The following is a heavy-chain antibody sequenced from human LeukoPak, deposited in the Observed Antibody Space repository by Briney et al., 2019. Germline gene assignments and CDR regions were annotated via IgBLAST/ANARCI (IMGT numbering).Heavy chain of an antibody. V-gene: IGHV1-18*01. D-gene: IGHD3-22*01. CDR2: ISAYNGNT. J-gene: IGHJ4*02. CDR3: ARDSDYYDSSGHGEY. Sequence: GASVTVSCKASGYTFTSYGISWVRQAPGQGLEWMGWISAYNGNTNYAQKLQGRVTMTTDTSTSTAYMELRSLRSDDTAVYYCARDSDYYDSSGHGEYWGQGTLVTVSS. CDR1: GYTFTSYG.